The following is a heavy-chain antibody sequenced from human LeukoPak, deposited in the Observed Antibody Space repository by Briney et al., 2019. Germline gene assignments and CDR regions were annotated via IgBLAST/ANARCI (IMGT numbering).Heavy chain of an antibody. Sequence: SETLSLTCTVSGGSISSYYWSWIRQPPGKGLEWIGYIYYSGSTNYNPSLKSRVTISVDTSKNQFSLKLSSVTAADTAVYYCATRGYSSSWYSRYYFDYWGQGTLVTVSS. CDR3: ATRGYSSSWYSRYYFDY. D-gene: IGHD6-13*01. CDR1: GGSISSYY. CDR2: IYYSGST. J-gene: IGHJ4*02. V-gene: IGHV4-59*01.